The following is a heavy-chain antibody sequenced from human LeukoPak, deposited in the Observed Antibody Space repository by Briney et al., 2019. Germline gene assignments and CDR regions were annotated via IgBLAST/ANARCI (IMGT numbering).Heavy chain of an antibody. CDR2: IIPGLHIT. J-gene: IGHJ4*02. Sequence: GSSVKVSCKASGGTFNTYDINWVRQAPGQGLEWMGRIIPGLHITNYAQRFHGRVTISADKSTSTTYLELNNLGSDDTAVYFCSLSKRTSDGSAVDYWGPETLAAVSS. CDR3: SLSKRTSDGSAVDY. D-gene: IGHD3-10*01. V-gene: IGHV1-69*04. CDR1: GGTFNTYD.